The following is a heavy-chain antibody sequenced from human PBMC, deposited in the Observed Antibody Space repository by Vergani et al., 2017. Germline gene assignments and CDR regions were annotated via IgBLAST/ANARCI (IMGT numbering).Heavy chain of an antibody. CDR2: IKQDGSEK. D-gene: IGHD3-10*01. V-gene: IGHV3-7*01. CDR3: AREDFRQFGVAFDY. Sequence: VQLVESGGGVVQPGRSLRLSCAASGFTFSSYGMHWVRQAPGKGLEWVANIKQDGSEKYYVDSVKGRFTISRDNAKNSLYLQMNSLRAEDTAVYYCAREDFRQFGVAFDYWGQGTLVTVSS. J-gene: IGHJ4*02. CDR1: GFTFSSYG.